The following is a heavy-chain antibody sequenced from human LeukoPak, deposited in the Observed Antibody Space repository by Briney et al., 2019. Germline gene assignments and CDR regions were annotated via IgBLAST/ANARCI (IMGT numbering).Heavy chain of an antibody. Sequence: ASVKVSCKASGYTFTGYHMHWVRQAPGQGLEWLGIINPRGGGTLYAQKFQGRVTMTRDTSTSTVYMELSSLRSEDTALYYCARDPQDYYYYGMDVWGQGTTVTVSS. V-gene: IGHV1-46*01. J-gene: IGHJ6*02. CDR1: GYTFTGYH. CDR2: INPRGGGT. CDR3: ARDPQDYYYYGMDV.